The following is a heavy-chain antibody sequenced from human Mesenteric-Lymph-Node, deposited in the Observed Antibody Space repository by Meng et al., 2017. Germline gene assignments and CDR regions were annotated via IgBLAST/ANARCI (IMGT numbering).Heavy chain of an antibody. CDR3: AKGRGYCSGGACYTDY. CDR1: GSTFSSYA. CDR2: LSGSGDAT. J-gene: IGHJ4*02. V-gene: IGHV3-23*01. Sequence: GESLKISCAASGSTFSSYAMSWVRQAPGKGLEWVSTLSGSGDATYYADSVKGRFTISRDNSKKTVSLQMNSLSAEDTAVYFCAKGRGYCSGGACYTDYWGQGTLVTVSS. D-gene: IGHD2-15*01.